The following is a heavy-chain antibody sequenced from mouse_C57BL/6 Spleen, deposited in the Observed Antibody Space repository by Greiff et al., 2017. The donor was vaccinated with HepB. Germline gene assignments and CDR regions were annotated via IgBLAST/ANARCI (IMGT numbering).Heavy chain of an antibody. CDR3: TTKRLRTWFAY. D-gene: IGHD2-4*01. V-gene: IGHV14-1*01. J-gene: IGHJ3*01. CDR2: IDPEDGDT. CDR1: GFNIKDYY. Sequence: VQLQQSGAELVRPGASVKLSCTASGFNIKDYYMHWVKQRPEQGLEWIGRIDPEDGDTEYAPKFQGKATMTADTSSNTAYLQLSSLTSEDTAVYYCTTKRLRTWFAYWGQGTLVTVSA.